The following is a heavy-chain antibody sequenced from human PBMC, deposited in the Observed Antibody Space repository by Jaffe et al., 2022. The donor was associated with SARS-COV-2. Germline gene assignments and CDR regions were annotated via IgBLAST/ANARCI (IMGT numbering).Heavy chain of an antibody. D-gene: IGHD6-13*01. CDR2: ISWDGGST. V-gene: IGHV3-43*01. Sequence: EVQLVESGGVVVQPGGSLRLSCAASGFTFDDYTMHWVRQAPGKGLEWVSLISWDGGSTYYADSVKGRFTISRDNSKNSLYLQMNSLRTEDTALYYCAKGNAAADPMDYWGQGTLVTVSS. J-gene: IGHJ4*02. CDR1: GFTFDDYT. CDR3: AKGNAAADPMDY.